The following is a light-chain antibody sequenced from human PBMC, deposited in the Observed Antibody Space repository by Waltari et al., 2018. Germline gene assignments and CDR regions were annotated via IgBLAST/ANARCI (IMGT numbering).Light chain of an antibody. CDR3: SSYTITNTRV. Sequence: QSALTQPASVSGSPGQSITISCSGSSSDVGAYNYVSWYQQHPGKAPRLLIHDVSIRPSGVSNRFSGSKSGNTASRAISGLQAEDEADYYCSSYTITNTRVFGGGTKVTVL. J-gene: IGLJ3*02. CDR2: DVS. CDR1: SSDVGAYNY. V-gene: IGLV2-14*03.